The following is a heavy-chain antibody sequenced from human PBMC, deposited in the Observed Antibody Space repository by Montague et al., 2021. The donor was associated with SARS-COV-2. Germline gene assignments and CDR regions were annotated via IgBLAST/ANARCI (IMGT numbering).Heavy chain of an antibody. J-gene: IGHJ3*01. D-gene: IGHD3-3*01. CDR2: INHSGSS. Sequence: SETLSLTCAVYGGSFTGYYWTWIRQPPGKGLEWIGEINHSGSSNCNPSLESRVTMSVDTSKNQFSLRLNSVSAADTAVYYCARAQVTIFGVLIMLPAAGAVDVWGQGTTVTVSS. CDR1: GGSFTGYY. CDR3: ARAQVTIFGVLIMLPAAGAVDV. V-gene: IGHV4-34*01.